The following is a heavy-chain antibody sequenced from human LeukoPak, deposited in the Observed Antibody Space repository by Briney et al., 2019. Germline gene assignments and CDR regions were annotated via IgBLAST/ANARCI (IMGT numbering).Heavy chain of an antibody. J-gene: IGHJ4*02. CDR1: GFTFSGSA. Sequence: GGSLRLSCAASGFTFSGSAMHWVRHAPGKGLEWVSFIYSDNTHYSDSVKGRFTISRDNSKNTLYLQMNSLRAEDTAVYYCARRAGAYSHPYVYWGQGTLVTVSS. V-gene: IGHV3-53*01. D-gene: IGHD4/OR15-4a*01. CDR3: ARRAGAYSHPYVY. CDR2: IYSDNT.